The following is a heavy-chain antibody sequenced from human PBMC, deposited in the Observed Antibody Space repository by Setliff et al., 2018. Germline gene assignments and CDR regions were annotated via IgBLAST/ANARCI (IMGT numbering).Heavy chain of an antibody. CDR3: ARPFSSSWYVGLDS. Sequence: GGSLRLSCAASGFTFSNYAMHWVRQAPGKGLEWVAVISYDGSTKYYTDSVKGRFTISTDTSKSTLYLQMNSLRTEDTAVYYCARPFSSSWYVGLDSWGQGTLVTVSS. CDR2: ISYDGSTK. J-gene: IGHJ4*02. CDR1: GFTFSNYA. V-gene: IGHV3-30*04. D-gene: IGHD6-13*01.